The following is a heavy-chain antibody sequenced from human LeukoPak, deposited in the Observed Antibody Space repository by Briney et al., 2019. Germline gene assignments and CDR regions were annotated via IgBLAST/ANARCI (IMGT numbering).Heavy chain of an antibody. V-gene: IGHV3-23*01. D-gene: IGHD1-1*01. CDR1: GFTFSSYW. CDR2: ISGSGDST. Sequence: GGSLRLSCAASGFTFSSYWMSWVRQAPGKGLEWVSTISGSGDSTYYADSVKGRLTISRDNSKNTLYLQMNSLRAEDTAVYYCAKSKQLAPWDYWGQGTLVTVSS. J-gene: IGHJ4*02. CDR3: AKSKQLAPWDY.